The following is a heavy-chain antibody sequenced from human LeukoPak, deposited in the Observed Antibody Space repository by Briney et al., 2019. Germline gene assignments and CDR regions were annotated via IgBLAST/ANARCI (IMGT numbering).Heavy chain of an antibody. J-gene: IGHJ4*02. V-gene: IGHV4-59*08. D-gene: IGHD3-16*01. CDR2: IYYTGDT. CDR3: CPFDF. Sequence: SETLSLTCSVSGYSISGSYWSWIRQPPGKGLEWIGYIYYTGDTNSNPSLKSRVIISLDTSKNQVSLQVTSVTAADTAVYYACPFDFWGQGTLVTVSS. CDR1: GYSISGSY.